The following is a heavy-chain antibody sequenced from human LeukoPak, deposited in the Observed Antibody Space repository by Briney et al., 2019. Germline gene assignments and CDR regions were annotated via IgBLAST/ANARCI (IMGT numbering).Heavy chain of an antibody. Sequence: GGSLRLSCAASEFTFAIYWMSWVRQSPGKGLEWVANIKQDGSEKYYADSVKGRFTISRDNAKNSLYLQMNSLRAEDSAVYYCAGQLERRQGWFDPWGQGTLVTVSS. V-gene: IGHV3-7*01. J-gene: IGHJ5*02. CDR2: IKQDGSEK. CDR3: AGQLERRQGWFDP. D-gene: IGHD1-1*01. CDR1: EFTFAIYW.